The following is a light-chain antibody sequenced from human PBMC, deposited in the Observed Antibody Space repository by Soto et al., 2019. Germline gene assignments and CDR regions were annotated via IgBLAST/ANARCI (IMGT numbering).Light chain of an antibody. V-gene: IGKV1-5*03. Sequence: DIQMTQSPSTLSASVGDRVTITCRASQSISSWLAWYQQKPGKAPKLLIYKASSLESGVPSRFSGSGSGTESTLTISSLQPDDFANYYCQQYNSYPTFGGGTKVDIK. CDR3: QQYNSYPT. CDR2: KAS. J-gene: IGKJ4*01. CDR1: QSISSW.